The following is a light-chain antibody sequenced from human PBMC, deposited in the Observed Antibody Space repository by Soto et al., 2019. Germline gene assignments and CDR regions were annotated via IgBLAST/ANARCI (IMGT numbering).Light chain of an antibody. CDR1: QSVSSY. J-gene: IGKJ2*01. V-gene: IGKV3-11*01. CDR2: DAS. Sequence: EIVLTQSPATLFFSPGERATLSCRASQSVSSYLAWYQQKPGQAPRLLIYDASNRATGIPARFSGSGSGTDFTLTISSLEPEDFAVYYCQQRSNWHQTFGQGTKLEIK. CDR3: QQRSNWHQT.